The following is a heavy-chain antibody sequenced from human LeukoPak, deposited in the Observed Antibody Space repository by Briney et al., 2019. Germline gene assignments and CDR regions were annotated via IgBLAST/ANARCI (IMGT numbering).Heavy chain of an antibody. J-gene: IGHJ4*02. CDR2: FGTRSTSI. D-gene: IGHD3-22*01. Sequence: GGSLRLSCTASGFTFGGYSMNWIRQAPGKGLEWVSSFGTRSTSIYHAGSVKGRFAISRDNAKNSLYLQMNSLRAEDTALYYCAREVSEGFDFWGQGTLVTVSS. CDR1: GFTFGGYS. V-gene: IGHV3-21*01. CDR3: AREVSEGFDF.